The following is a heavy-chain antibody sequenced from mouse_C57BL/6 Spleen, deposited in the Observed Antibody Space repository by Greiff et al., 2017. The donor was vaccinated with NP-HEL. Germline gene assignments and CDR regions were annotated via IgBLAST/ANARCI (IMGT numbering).Heavy chain of an antibody. CDR1: GFNIKNTY. J-gene: IGHJ1*03. V-gene: IGHV14-3*01. D-gene: IGHD1-1*01. Sequence: VQLQQSVAELVRPGASVKLSCTASGFNIKNTYMHWVKQRPEQGLEWIGRIDPANGNTKYAPKFPGKATITADTSSNTAYLQLSSLTSEDTAIYYCAREEGITTVGPHGYFDVWGTGTTVTVSS. CDR2: IDPANGNT. CDR3: AREEGITTVGPHGYFDV.